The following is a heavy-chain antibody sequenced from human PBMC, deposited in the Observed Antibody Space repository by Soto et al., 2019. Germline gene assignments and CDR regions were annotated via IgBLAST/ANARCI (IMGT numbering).Heavy chain of an antibody. V-gene: IGHV3-7*01. CDR1: GFTFSSYW. CDR3: ARILGGSHYTFDI. J-gene: IGHJ3*02. CDR2: IKQDGSEK. D-gene: IGHD2-15*01. Sequence: PGGSLRLSCASSGFTFSSYWMSWVRQAPGKGLEWVANIKQDGSEKYYVDSVKGRFTISRDNAKNSLYLQMNTLRAEDTTVYFCARILGGSHYTFDIWGQGTMVTVSS.